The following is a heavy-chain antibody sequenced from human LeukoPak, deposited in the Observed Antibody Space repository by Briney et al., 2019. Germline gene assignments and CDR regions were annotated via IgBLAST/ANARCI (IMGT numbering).Heavy chain of an antibody. CDR2: IYSGGST. Sequence: PGGSLRLSCAASGFTVSSNYMSWVRQAPGKGLEWVSVIYSGGSTYYADSVKGRFTISRDNSKNTLYLQMNSLRAEDTAVYYCARDGTYYDFWSGYYSYFDYWGQGTLVTVSS. D-gene: IGHD3-3*01. CDR3: ARDGTYYDFWSGYYSYFDY. J-gene: IGHJ4*02. CDR1: GFTVSSNY. V-gene: IGHV3-53*01.